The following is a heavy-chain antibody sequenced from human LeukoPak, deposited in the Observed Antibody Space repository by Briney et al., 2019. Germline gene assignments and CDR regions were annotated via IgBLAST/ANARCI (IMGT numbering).Heavy chain of an antibody. CDR3: ALTTVVTPGAFDI. D-gene: IGHD4-23*01. CDR1: GYTFTSYY. Sequence: ASVKVSCKASGYTFTSYYMHWVRQAPGQGLEWMGGIIPIFDTANYAQKFQGRVTITADESTSTAYMELSSLRSEDTAVYYCALTTVVTPGAFDIWGQGTMVTVSS. V-gene: IGHV1-69*13. J-gene: IGHJ3*02. CDR2: IIPIFDTA.